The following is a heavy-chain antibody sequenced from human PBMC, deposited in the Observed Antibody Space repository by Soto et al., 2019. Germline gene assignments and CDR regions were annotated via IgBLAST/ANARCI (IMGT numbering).Heavy chain of an antibody. J-gene: IGHJ5*02. CDR3: AREPPRTTPGLNDFDP. Sequence: ASVKLSCNTSRYTFIHFGITCVRQAPGQGLEWKGWISPFNGHTHYAQTFPGRVTLTTDTSMATALLELRGLRSDDTAVYYCAREPPRTTPGLNDFDPWGRGTLVTVSS. CDR2: ISPFNGHT. V-gene: IGHV1-18*01. D-gene: IGHD1-1*01. CDR1: RYTFIHFG.